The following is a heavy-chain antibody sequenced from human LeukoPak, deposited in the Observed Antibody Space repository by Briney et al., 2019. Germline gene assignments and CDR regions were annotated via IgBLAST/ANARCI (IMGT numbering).Heavy chain of an antibody. Sequence: SVKVSCKASGGTFSSYAISWVRQAPGQGLEWMGGIIPIFGTTNYAQKFQGRVTITADKSTSTAYMELSSLRSEDTAVYYCARVGISKGWFDPWGQGSLVIVSS. CDR3: ARVGISKGWFDP. D-gene: IGHD2-15*01. CDR1: GGTFSSYA. CDR2: IIPIFGTT. V-gene: IGHV1-69*06. J-gene: IGHJ5*02.